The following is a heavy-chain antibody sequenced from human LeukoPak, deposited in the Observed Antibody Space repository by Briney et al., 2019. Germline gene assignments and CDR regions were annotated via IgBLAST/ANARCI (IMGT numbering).Heavy chain of an antibody. CDR3: ARTYFDWLLDLDWFDP. D-gene: IGHD3-9*01. J-gene: IGHJ5*02. CDR1: GYTFTGYY. Sequence: ASVKVSCKASGYTFTGYYIHWVRQAPGQGLEWMGWINPNTGGTNYAKKCHGRVTLTRDTSIPTAYMELSRLRSDDTAVYYCARTYFDWLLDLDWFDPWGQGTLVTVSS. CDR2: INPNTGGT. V-gene: IGHV1-2*02.